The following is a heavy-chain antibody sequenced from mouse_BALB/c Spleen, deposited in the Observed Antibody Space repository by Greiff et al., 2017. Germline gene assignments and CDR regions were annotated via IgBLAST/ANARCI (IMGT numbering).Heavy chain of an antibody. D-gene: IGHD2-14*01. V-gene: IGHV1-9*01. Sequence: QVQLQQSGAELMKPGASVKISCKATGYTFSSYWIEWVKQRPGHGLEWIGEILPGSGSTNYNEKFKGKATFTADTSSNTAYMQLSSLTSEDSAVYYCARVRRQGYYAMDYWGQGTSVTVSS. CDR2: ILPGSGST. CDR3: ARVRRQGYYAMDY. J-gene: IGHJ4*01. CDR1: GYTFSSYW.